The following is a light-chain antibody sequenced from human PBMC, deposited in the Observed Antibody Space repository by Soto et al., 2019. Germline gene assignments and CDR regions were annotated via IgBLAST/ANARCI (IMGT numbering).Light chain of an antibody. J-gene: IGKJ1*01. CDR3: QQYYSYSPWT. V-gene: IGKV1-5*03. Sequence: DIQMTQSPSTLSASVGDRVTITCRASQSISSWLAWYQQKPGKAPKLLIYQASSLQSGVPSRFSGSGSGTEFTLTISSLQPDDFATYYCQQYYSYSPWTFGQGTKVEIK. CDR2: QAS. CDR1: QSISSW.